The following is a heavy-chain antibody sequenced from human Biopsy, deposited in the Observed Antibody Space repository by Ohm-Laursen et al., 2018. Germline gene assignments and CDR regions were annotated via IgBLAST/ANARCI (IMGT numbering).Heavy chain of an antibody. CDR3: ARDGKRWDYSTYFSWHFDL. J-gene: IGHJ2*01. CDR1: GFTFSSYS. V-gene: IGHV3-30*03. Sequence: SLRPSCAATGFTFSSYSMNWVRQAPGKGLEWVAVISYDGSGEYYADSLQGRFIISRDNPKNTVDLQMNSLRAEDTAVYFCARDGKRWDYSTYFSWHFDLWGRGTLVTVSS. D-gene: IGHD4-11*01. CDR2: ISYDGSGE.